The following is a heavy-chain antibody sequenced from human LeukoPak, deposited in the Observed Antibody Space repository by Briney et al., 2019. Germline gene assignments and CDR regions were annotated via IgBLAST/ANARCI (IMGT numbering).Heavy chain of an antibody. CDR1: GGSISSGDYY. Sequence: SETLSLTCTVSGGSISSGDYYWRWIRQPPGTGLEWIGYIYYSGSTYYNPSLKSRVTISVDTSKNQFSLKLSSVTAADTAVYYCARVLRIAVAGTPPRFNWFDPWGQGTLVTVSS. CDR2: IYYSGST. J-gene: IGHJ5*02. D-gene: IGHD6-19*01. V-gene: IGHV4-30-4*08. CDR3: ARVLRIAVAGTPPRFNWFDP.